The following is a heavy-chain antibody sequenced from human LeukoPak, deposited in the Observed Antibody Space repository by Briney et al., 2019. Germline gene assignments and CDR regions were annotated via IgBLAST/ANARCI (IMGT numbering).Heavy chain of an antibody. Sequence: PETLSLTCTASGDPIRSYHWSWIPRPPGKGLEWIGYNYNSGRTNYSPSLKSRVTITVDTSKNQSSLKLSSVTAADTAVYYCARWPLGDGYNYGGYYFDYWGQGTLVTVSS. V-gene: IGHV4-59*12. CDR1: GDPIRSYH. CDR3: ARWPLGDGYNYGGYYFDY. D-gene: IGHD5-24*01. CDR2: NYNSGRT. J-gene: IGHJ4*02.